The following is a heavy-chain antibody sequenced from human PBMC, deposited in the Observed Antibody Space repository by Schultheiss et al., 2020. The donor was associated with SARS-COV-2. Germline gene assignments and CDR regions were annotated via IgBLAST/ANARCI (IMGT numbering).Heavy chain of an antibody. CDR1: GGSISSSNW. CDR2: IDQSGRT. V-gene: IGHV4-4*02. J-gene: IGHJ4*02. D-gene: IGHD3-10*01. Sequence: SETLSLTCAVSGGSISSSNWWNWVRQPPGKGLQWVGEIDQSGRTSYFPSLKNRVTISADTSKMQVYLNLTSVTAADTAVYYCASLGPGQSYFSSADFWGQGTLVTVSS. CDR3: ASLGPGQSYFSSADF.